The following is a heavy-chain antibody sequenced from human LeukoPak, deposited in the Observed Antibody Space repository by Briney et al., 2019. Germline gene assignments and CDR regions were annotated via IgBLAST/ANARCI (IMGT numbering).Heavy chain of an antibody. CDR2: INHSGST. V-gene: IGHV4-34*01. Sequence: LETLSLTCAVYGGSFSGYYWNWIRQPPGKGQEWIGEINHSGSTTYNPSLKSRVTISLDTSKNQFSLKLSAVTAADTAVYYCARDTSLAAAGTFDYWGQGTLVTVSS. CDR1: GGSFSGYY. D-gene: IGHD6-13*01. J-gene: IGHJ4*02. CDR3: ARDTSLAAAGTFDY.